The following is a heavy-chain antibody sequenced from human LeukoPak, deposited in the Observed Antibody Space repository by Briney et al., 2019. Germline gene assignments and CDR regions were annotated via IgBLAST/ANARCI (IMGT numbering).Heavy chain of an antibody. V-gene: IGHV4-59*11. CDR3: ARSGYCSSTSCSSPFDS. CDR2: ISYSGST. D-gene: IGHD2-2*01. CDR1: GGPISSHY. Sequence: PSETLSLTCTVSGGPISSHYWSWIRQPPGRGLEFIGYISYSGSTNYNPSLKSRVTISVDTSKNQFSLKLSSVTAADTAIYHCARSGYCSSTSCSSPFDSWDQGTLVTVSS. J-gene: IGHJ4*02.